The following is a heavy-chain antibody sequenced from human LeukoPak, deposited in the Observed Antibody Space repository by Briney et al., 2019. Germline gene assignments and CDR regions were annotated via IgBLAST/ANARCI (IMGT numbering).Heavy chain of an antibody. CDR3: ARNPNKYDYDSRGNNWFDP. Sequence: SETLSLTCTVSGGSISSSSYYWAWIRQPPGKGLEWIGSFFYNGDTYYNPSLKSRVTISVDTSKNQFSLRLSSVTAADTAVYYCARNPNKYDYDSRGNNWFDPWGQGTLVTVSS. CDR2: FFYNGDT. J-gene: IGHJ5*02. CDR1: GGSISSSSYY. V-gene: IGHV4-39*07. D-gene: IGHD3-22*01.